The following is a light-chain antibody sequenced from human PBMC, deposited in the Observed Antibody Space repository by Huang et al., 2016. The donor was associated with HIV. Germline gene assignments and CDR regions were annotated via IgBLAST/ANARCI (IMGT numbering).Light chain of an antibody. J-gene: IGKJ1*01. CDR3: QQSYSTPWT. Sequence: DIQMTQSPSSLSASVGDRVTITCRASQSISSYLNWYQQKPGKAPKVLIYGASTLQRGVPSKFTGSGSGTDFTLTISSLQPEDFATYYCQQSYSTPWTFGQGTKVEIK. CDR2: GAS. V-gene: IGKV1-39*01. CDR1: QSISSY.